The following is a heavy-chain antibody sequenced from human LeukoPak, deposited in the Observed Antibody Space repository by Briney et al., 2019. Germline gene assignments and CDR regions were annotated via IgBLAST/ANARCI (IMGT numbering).Heavy chain of an antibody. CDR3: ARDRGYYYDSSGYYTLGY. CDR2: ISAYNGNT. CDR1: GYTFTSYG. J-gene: IGHJ4*02. Sequence: ASVKVSCKASGYTFTSYGISWVRQAPGQGLEWMGWISAYNGNTSYAQKLQGRVTMTTDTSTSTAYMELRSLRSDDTAVYYCARDRGYYYDSSGYYTLGYWGQGTLVTVSS. V-gene: IGHV1-18*01. D-gene: IGHD3-22*01.